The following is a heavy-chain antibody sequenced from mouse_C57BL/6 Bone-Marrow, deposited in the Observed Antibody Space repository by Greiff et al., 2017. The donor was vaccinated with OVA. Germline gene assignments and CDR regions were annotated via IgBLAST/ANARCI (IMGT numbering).Heavy chain of an antibody. CDR3: ARYLIYDGYPWFAY. D-gene: IGHD2-3*01. J-gene: IGHJ3*01. V-gene: IGHV1-59*01. Sequence: QVQLQQSGAELVRPGTSVKLSCKASGYTFTSYWMHWVKQRPGQGLEWIGVIDPSDSYTNYNQKFKGKATLTVDTSSSTAYMQLSSLTSEDSAVYYCARYLIYDGYPWFAYWGQGTLVTVSA. CDR2: IDPSDSYT. CDR1: GYTFTSYW.